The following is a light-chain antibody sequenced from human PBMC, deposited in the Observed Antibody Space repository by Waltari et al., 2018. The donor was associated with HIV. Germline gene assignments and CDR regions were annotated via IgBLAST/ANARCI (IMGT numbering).Light chain of an antibody. V-gene: IGLV2-23*02. CDR2: EVS. J-gene: IGLJ2*01. CDR3: CSYAGSSTLV. CDR1: SSDVGSYTP. Sequence: QSALTQPASVSGSPGQSITISCTGTSSDVGSYTPVPWYQQHPGKAPKLMIYEVSKRPSGVSNRFSGSKSGNTASLTISGLQAEDEADYFCCSYAGSSTLVFGGGTKLTVL.